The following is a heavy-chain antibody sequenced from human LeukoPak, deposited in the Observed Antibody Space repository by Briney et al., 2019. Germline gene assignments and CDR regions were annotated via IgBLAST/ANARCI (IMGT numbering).Heavy chain of an antibody. CDR1: GFTFSTYA. V-gene: IGHV3-23*01. D-gene: IGHD2-15*01. CDR2: ISGSGGST. Sequence: GGSLRLSSAASGFTFSTYAMSWVRQAPGKGLEWVSAISGSGGSTYYADSVKGRFTISRDNSKNALYLQMNSLRAEDTAVYYCATSRGPYCSGGSCYLDYWGQGTLVTVSS. CDR3: ATSRGPYCSGGSCYLDY. J-gene: IGHJ4*02.